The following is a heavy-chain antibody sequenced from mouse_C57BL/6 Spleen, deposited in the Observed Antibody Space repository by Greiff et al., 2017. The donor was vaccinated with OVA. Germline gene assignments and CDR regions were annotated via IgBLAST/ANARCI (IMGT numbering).Heavy chain of an antibody. CDR1: GYTFTSHW. J-gene: IGHJ4*01. Sequence: VQLQQSGAELVKPGASVKLSCKASGYTFTSHWMHWVKQRPGQGLEWIGMIHPNSGSTNYNEKFKSKATLTVDKSSSTAYMQLSSLTSEDSAGYCCSRDGYFSLDYWGQGTSVTVSS. V-gene: IGHV1-64*01. CDR2: IHPNSGST. CDR3: SRDGYFSLDY.